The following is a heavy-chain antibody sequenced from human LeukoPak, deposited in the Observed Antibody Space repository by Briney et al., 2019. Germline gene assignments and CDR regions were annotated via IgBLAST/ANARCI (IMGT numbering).Heavy chain of an antibody. CDR1: GGSISTNYW. CDR3: AREDTIFGVVTRDY. D-gene: IGHD3-3*01. CDR2: IDWDDDK. Sequence: TLSLTCTVPGGSISTNYWSWIRQPPGKALEWLARIDWDDDKYYSTSLKTRLTISKDTSKNQVVLTMTNMDPVDTATYYCAREDTIFGVVTRDYWGQGTLVTVSS. J-gene: IGHJ4*02. V-gene: IGHV2-70*11.